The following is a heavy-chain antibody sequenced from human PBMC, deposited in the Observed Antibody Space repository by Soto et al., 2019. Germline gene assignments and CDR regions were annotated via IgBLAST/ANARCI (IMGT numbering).Heavy chain of an antibody. CDR2: SYYSGST. D-gene: IGHD3-3*01. J-gene: IGHJ5*02. CDR1: GCSISSSNW. Sequence: PSETLCLTCAVSGCSISSSNWRRWVRPHPKKVLEGIGYSYYSGSTYYNPSLKGRFTISVDTAKNQLSLKLSSVTAADTAVYYCARAVFRVVKENWFDPWGQGTLVTVSS. CDR3: ARAVFRVVKENWFDP. V-gene: IGHV4-31*11.